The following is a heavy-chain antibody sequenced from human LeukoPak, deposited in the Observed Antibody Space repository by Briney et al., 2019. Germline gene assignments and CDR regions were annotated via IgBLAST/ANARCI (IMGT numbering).Heavy chain of an antibody. J-gene: IGHJ5*02. CDR3: ARVQSRSPGWFDP. CDR2: IIPILGIA. CDR1: GGTFSSYT. V-gene: IGHV1-69*02. Sequence: SVKVSCKASGGTFSSYTISWVRQAPGQGLEWMGRIIPILGIANYAQKFQGRVTITADKSTSTAYMELSSLRSEDTAMYYCARVQSRSPGWFDPWGQGTLVTVSS.